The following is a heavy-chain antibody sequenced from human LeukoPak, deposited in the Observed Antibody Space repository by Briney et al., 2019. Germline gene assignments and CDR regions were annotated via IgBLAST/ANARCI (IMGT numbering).Heavy chain of an antibody. D-gene: IGHD1-14*01. CDR1: GFSCSSYW. CDR3: ARGLSVTMTD. Sequence: SGGSLRRSCAASGFSCSSYWMHWLRQAPGKGLVWVSRINSDGSSTSYADSVKGRFTIPRDNAKNTLYLQMNSLRAEDTAVYYSARGLSVTMTDWGQGTLVTVSS. J-gene: IGHJ4*02. CDR2: INSDGSST. V-gene: IGHV3-74*01.